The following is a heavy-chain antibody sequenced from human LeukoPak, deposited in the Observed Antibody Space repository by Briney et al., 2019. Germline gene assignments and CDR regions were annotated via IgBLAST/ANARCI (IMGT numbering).Heavy chain of an antibody. CDR2: IYYSGST. CDR3: ARGLRITIFGVVIPPGWFDP. V-gene: IGHV4-39*01. Sequence: SETLSLTCTVSGGSLTSGDYYWSWVRQPPGEGLEWVGSIYYSGSTYYNPSLKSHVTISVNTSQKQFTLKLSSVTAADTAVYYCARGLRITIFGVVIPPGWFDPGGQGTLVTVS. CDR1: GGSLTSGDYY. D-gene: IGHD3-3*01. J-gene: IGHJ5*02.